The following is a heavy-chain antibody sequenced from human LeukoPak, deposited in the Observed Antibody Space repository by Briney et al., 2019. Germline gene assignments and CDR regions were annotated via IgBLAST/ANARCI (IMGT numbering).Heavy chain of an antibody. CDR1: GFTLSNYG. V-gene: IGHV3-21*04. CDR3: PCSSGWNYYYYYMAV. D-gene: IGHD6-19*01. CDR2: ISSSSTYI. Sequence: PWGSLRLSCAASGFTLSNYGVNWVRQAPGKGLEWVTSISSSSTYIYYADSVKGRFTIARDNAKNSLYVQMHSLREEDRDVYFCPCSSGWNYYYYYMAVWGEGATVIASS. J-gene: IGHJ6*03.